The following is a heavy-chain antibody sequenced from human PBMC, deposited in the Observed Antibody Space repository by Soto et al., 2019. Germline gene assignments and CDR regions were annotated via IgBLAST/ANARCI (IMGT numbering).Heavy chain of an antibody. V-gene: IGHV3-23*01. CDR2: ISGSGGST. CDR3: AKDGYGDYEPIYYFDY. CDR1: GFTFSSYA. D-gene: IGHD4-17*01. J-gene: IGHJ4*02. Sequence: EVQLLESGGGLVQPGGSLRLSCAASGFTFSSYAMSWVRQAPGKGLEWVSAISGSGGSTYYADSVKGRFTISRDNSKNTLYLQMNSLRAEDTAVYYCAKDGYGDYEPIYYFDYWGQGTLVTVSS.